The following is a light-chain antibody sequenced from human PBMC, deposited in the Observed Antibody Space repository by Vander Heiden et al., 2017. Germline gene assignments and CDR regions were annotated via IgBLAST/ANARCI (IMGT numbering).Light chain of an antibody. V-gene: IGLV1-40*01. Sequence: QSVLTQPPPVPGAPGQRLTISCTGSGSNIGAGNGVHWYQQLPGTAPKVLIYGGSDRPSGVPDRFSGSKSGTSASLAITGLQAEDEADYYCQSYDNSLSASVFGGGTKLTVL. J-gene: IGLJ2*01. CDR2: GGS. CDR3: QSYDNSLSASV. CDR1: GSNIGAGNG.